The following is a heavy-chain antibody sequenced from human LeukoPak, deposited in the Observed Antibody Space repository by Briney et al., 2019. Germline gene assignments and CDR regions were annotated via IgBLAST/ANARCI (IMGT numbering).Heavy chain of an antibody. CDR2: ISGSGGST. CDR3: AKDWGSAKMIVVVITPNYFDY. V-gene: IGHV3-23*01. D-gene: IGHD3-22*01. CDR1: GFTFSSYA. Sequence: PGGSLRLSCAASGFTFSSYAMSWVRQAPGKGLEWVSAISGSGGSTYYADSVKGRFTISRDNSKNTLYLQMNSLRAEDTAVYYCAKDWGSAKMIVVVITPNYFDYWGQGTLVTVSS. J-gene: IGHJ4*02.